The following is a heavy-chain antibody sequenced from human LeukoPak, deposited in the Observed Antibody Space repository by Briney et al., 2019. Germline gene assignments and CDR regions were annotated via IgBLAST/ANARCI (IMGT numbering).Heavy chain of an antibody. CDR1: GFTFSSYS. J-gene: IGHJ6*02. D-gene: IGHD6-19*01. CDR3: ATDRRRIAVAGYNYYYYGMDV. Sequence: QPGGSLRLSCAASGFTFSSYSMNWVRQAPGKGLEWVSYISSSSSTIYYAHSVKGRFTISRDNAKNSLYLQMNSLRAEDTAVYYCATDRRRIAVAGYNYYYYGMDVWGQGTTVTVSS. CDR2: ISSSSSTI. V-gene: IGHV3-48*04.